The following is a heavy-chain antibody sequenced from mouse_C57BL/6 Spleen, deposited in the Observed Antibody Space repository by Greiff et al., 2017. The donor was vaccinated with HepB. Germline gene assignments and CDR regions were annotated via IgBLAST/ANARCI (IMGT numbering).Heavy chain of an antibody. J-gene: IGHJ2*01. CDR2: IYPGGGYT. D-gene: IGHD1-1*01. CDR1: GYTFTNYW. CDR3: ARMGYYGSFYFDY. Sequence: QVQLQQSGAELVRPGTSVKMSCKASGYTFTNYWIGWAKQRPGHGLEWIGDIYPGGGYTNYNEKFKGKATLTADKSSSTAYMQFSSLTSEDSAIYYCARMGYYGSFYFDYWGQGTTLTVSS. V-gene: IGHV1-63*01.